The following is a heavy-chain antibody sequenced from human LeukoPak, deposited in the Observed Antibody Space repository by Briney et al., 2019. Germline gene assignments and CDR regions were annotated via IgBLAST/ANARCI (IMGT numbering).Heavy chain of an antibody. D-gene: IGHD5-18*01. Sequence: GGSLRLSCAASGFIFSSYAMHWIRQSPGKGLEYVSAISSNGGDTYYANFVKGRFTISRDNSKNTPYLQMGSLRADDMAVYYCARATWIQRWKLFDYWGQGTLVTVSS. CDR2: ISSNGGDT. CDR1: GFIFSSYA. V-gene: IGHV3-64*01. J-gene: IGHJ4*02. CDR3: ARATWIQRWKLFDY.